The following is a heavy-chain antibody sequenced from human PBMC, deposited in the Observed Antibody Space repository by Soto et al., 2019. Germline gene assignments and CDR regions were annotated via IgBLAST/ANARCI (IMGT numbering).Heavy chain of an antibody. Sequence: QVQLQESGPGLVKPSETLSLTCTVSGGSISSSSYYWGWIRQPPGKGLEWIGNSYYSGSTYYNLSLKSRVTISVDTSKTQFSLKLSSVTAADTAVYYCVRHSKTSSIAAAGNYYHYGMDVWGQGTTVTVSS. CDR3: VRHSKTSSIAAAGNYYHYGMDV. D-gene: IGHD6-13*01. J-gene: IGHJ6*02. CDR2: SYYSGST. V-gene: IGHV4-39*01. CDR1: GGSISSSSYY.